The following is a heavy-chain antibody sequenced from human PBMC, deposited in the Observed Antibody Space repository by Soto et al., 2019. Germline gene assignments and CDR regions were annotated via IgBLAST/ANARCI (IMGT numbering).Heavy chain of an antibody. J-gene: IGHJ4*02. D-gene: IGHD5-12*01. Sequence: TSETLSLTCTVSGGSISSGGYYWSWIRQHPGKGLEWIGYIYYSGSTYYNPSLKSRVTISVDTSKNQFSLKLSSVTAADTAVYYCASYIVATMGYYFDYWGQGTLVTVS. CDR1: GGSISSGGYY. CDR2: IYYSGST. V-gene: IGHV4-31*03. CDR3: ASYIVATMGYYFDY.